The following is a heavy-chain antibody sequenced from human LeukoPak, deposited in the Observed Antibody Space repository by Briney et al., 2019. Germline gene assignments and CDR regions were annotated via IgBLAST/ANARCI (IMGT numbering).Heavy chain of an antibody. D-gene: IGHD3-9*01. J-gene: IGHJ6*03. V-gene: IGHV4-4*07. Sequence: SETLSLTCTVSGGSISSYYWSWIRQPPGKGLEWIGRIYTSGSTNYNPSLKSRVTMSVDTSKNQFSLKLSSVTAADTAVYYCARVIGYDILTGYPKGDYYYYMDVWGKGTTVTISS. CDR1: GGSISSYY. CDR3: ARVIGYDILTGYPKGDYYYYMDV. CDR2: IYTSGST.